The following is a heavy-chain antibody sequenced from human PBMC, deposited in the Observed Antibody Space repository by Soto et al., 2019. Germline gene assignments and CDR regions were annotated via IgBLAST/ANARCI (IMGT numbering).Heavy chain of an antibody. Sequence: QVQLEQSGAEVKKPGSSVKISCKASGGTLSDHGVSWLRQAPGQGLGWVGGTIPVFNTANYEPQFQGRVTSATDKSTNIAYMELGSLRSDATAFYYCARGVYGSGNYYTGPSAFDIWGQGTLVIVSS. CDR2: TIPVFNTA. V-gene: IGHV1-69*06. J-gene: IGHJ3*02. CDR1: GGTLSDHG. CDR3: ARGVYGSGNYYTGPSAFDI. D-gene: IGHD3-10*01.